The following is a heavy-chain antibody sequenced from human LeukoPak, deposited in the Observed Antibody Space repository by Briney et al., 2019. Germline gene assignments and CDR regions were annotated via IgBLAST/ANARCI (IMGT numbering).Heavy chain of an antibody. V-gene: IGHV3-23*01. D-gene: IGHD3-16*01. CDR1: GFTFSSYG. Sequence: PGGSLRLPCAASGFTFSSYGMSWVRQPPGKGLEWVSGIRGSGSNTDYVGSVKGRFAVSRDNSKNTLYLQMNSLRAEDTAVYYCAKGLRELWGDAFDMWGQGTMVTVSS. CDR2: IRGSGSNT. CDR3: AKGLRELWGDAFDM. J-gene: IGHJ3*02.